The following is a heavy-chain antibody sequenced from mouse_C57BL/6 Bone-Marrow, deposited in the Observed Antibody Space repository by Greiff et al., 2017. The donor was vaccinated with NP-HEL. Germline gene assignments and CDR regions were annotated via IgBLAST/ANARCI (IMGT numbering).Heavy chain of an antibody. J-gene: IGHJ4*01. V-gene: IGHV1-69*01. D-gene: IGHD1-1*01. CDR2: IDPSDSYT. Sequence: VQLQQPGAELVMPGASVKLSCKSSGFTFTSYWMHWVKQRPGQGLEWIGEIDPSDSYTNYNQQFKGKSTLTVDKSSSHAYMPHSTLTSEDSAVYNYARDPLYYGSSYDGDYWGQGTSVTVSS. CDR3: ARDPLYYGSSYDGDY. CDR1: GFTFTSYW.